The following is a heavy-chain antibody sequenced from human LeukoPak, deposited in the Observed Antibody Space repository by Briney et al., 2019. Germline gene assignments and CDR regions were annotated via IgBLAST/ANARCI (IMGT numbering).Heavy chain of an antibody. D-gene: IGHD1-26*01. CDR1: GGSFSGYY. Sequence: SETLSLTCAVYGGSFSGYYWSWIRQPPGKGLEWIGEINHSGSTNYNPSLKSRVTISVDTSKNQFPLKLSSVTAADTAVYYCARLYSGSYIYWGQGTLVTVSS. CDR3: ARLYSGSYIY. V-gene: IGHV4-34*01. CDR2: INHSGST. J-gene: IGHJ4*02.